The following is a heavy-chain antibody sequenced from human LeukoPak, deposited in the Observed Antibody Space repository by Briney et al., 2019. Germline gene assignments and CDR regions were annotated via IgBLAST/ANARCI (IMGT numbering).Heavy chain of an antibody. CDR3: AGIEYSSSSSY. D-gene: IGHD6-6*01. J-gene: IGHJ4*02. V-gene: IGHV1-8*01. CDR1: GYTFTSYD. CDR2: MNPNSGNT. Sequence: ASVKVSCKASGYTFTSYDINWVRQATGQGLEWMGWMNPNSGNTSYAQKFQGRVTMTRDTSTSTVYMELSSLRSEDTAVYYCAGIEYSSSSSYWGQGTLVTVSS.